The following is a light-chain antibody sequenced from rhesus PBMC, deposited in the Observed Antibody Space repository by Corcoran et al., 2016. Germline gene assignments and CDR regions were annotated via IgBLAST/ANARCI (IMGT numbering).Light chain of an antibody. J-gene: IGKJ4*01. Sequence: EIVMTQSPATLSLSPVERATLSCRASQSVSSYVAWYQQKSEQAPRLLIYGAFSRATGIPERFSGSGSGTDFTLTISRLEPEDFAVYYCQQCSNWLTFGGGTKVGIK. CDR3: QQCSNWLT. CDR1: QSVSSY. CDR2: GAF. V-gene: IGKV3S9*01.